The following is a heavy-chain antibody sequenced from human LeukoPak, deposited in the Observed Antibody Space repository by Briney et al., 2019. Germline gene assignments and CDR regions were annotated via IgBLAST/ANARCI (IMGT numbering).Heavy chain of an antibody. CDR2: ITSNSDNS. CDR3: ALLATTSAFDI. V-gene: IGHV3-9*01. D-gene: IGHD3-3*02. CDR1: GFNFDDHV. J-gene: IGHJ3*02. Sequence: GRSLRLSCTASGFNFDDHVMHWVRHAPGQGLEWVSGITSNSDNSGYGDSVKGRFTISRDNAKNSLYLQMNSLRVEDSAFYYCALLATTSAFDIWGQGTMVTVSS.